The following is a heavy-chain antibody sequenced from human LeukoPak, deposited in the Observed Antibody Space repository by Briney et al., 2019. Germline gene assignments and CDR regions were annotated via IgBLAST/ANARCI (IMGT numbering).Heavy chain of an antibody. D-gene: IGHD4-11*01. CDR3: ARDRSPVTTSLFDY. CDR1: GFTFSSYS. Sequence: GGSLRLSCATSGFTFSSYSMNWVRQAPGKGLEWVSSISSSSSYIYYADSVKGRFTISRDNAKNSLYLQMNSLRAEDTAVYYCARDRSPVTTSLFDYWGQGTLVTVSS. V-gene: IGHV3-21*01. J-gene: IGHJ4*02. CDR2: ISSSSSYI.